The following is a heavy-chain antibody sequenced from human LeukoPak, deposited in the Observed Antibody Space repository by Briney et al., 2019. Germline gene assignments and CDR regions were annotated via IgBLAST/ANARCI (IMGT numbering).Heavy chain of an antibody. J-gene: IGHJ3*02. V-gene: IGHV3-48*04. CDR2: ISSGSSTV. CDR3: ARGTNNAFDI. D-gene: IGHD2-2*01. Sequence: PGGSLRLSCAASGFTFSSYGMHWVRQTPGKGLQWVSYISSGSSTVYYADSVRGRFTISRDNAENSLYLQMNSLRAEDTAVYYCARGTNNAFDIWGQGTIVTVSS. CDR1: GFTFSSYG.